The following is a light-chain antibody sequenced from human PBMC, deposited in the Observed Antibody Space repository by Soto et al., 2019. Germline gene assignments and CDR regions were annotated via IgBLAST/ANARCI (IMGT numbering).Light chain of an antibody. Sequence: QSVLTQPPSVSGAPGQRVTISCTGSSSNSGTDYDVHWYRHLPGTAPKLLIYGNTNRPSGVPDRFSGSKSGTSASLAITGLQAEDEADYYCHSYDTTLSGSVFGGGTKVTVL. J-gene: IGLJ3*02. CDR1: SSNSGTDYD. CDR3: HSYDTTLSGSV. V-gene: IGLV1-40*01. CDR2: GNT.